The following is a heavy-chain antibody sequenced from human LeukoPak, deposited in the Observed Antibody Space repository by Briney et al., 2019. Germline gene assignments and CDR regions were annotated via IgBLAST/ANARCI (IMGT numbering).Heavy chain of an antibody. Sequence: PSQTLSLTCTVSGGSISSGGYYWNWIRQHPGKGLEWIGYIYNSGSTYYNPSLKSRSTISLDTSKNQFSLKLSSVTAAGTAVYYCARGYCTNGVCSSDYFDFWGQGTLVTVSS. D-gene: IGHD2-8*01. V-gene: IGHV4-31*03. CDR1: GGSISSGGYY. J-gene: IGHJ4*02. CDR3: ARGYCTNGVCSSDYFDF. CDR2: IYNSGST.